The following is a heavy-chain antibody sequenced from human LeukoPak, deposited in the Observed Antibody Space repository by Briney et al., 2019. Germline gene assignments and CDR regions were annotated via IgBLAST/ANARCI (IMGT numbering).Heavy chain of an antibody. CDR2: INPSGDGT. Sequence: ASVKVSCKASGYSFSSYYMHWVRQAPGQGLEWMGIINPSGDGTSYAQKFQGRVTMTRETSTSTVYMEVSSLRSEDTAVYYCAREVTIGVGATDYWGQGTLVTVSS. V-gene: IGHV1-46*01. CDR1: GYSFSSYY. CDR3: AREVTIGVGATDY. J-gene: IGHJ4*02. D-gene: IGHD1-26*01.